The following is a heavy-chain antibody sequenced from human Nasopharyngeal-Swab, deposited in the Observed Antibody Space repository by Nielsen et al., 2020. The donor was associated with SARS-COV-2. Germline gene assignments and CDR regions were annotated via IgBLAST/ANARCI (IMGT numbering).Heavy chain of an antibody. CDR2: MDDSGSS. CDR1: GGSINSYF. Sequence: SETLSLTCTVSGGSINSYFWSWIRQPPGKGLEWIGYMDDSGSSNYNPSLKSRVTISVDTSKDQFSLKLTSVTAADTAVYFCARFYCSDTNCYSGYFDFWGQGIPVTVS. D-gene: IGHD2-2*01. CDR3: ARFYCSDTNCYSGYFDF. J-gene: IGHJ4*02. V-gene: IGHV4-59*01.